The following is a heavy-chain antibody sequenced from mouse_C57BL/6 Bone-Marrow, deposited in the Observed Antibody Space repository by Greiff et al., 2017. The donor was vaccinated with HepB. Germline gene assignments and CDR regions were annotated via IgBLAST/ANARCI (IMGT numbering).Heavy chain of an antibody. CDR1: GYTFTDYY. V-gene: IGHV1-26*01. D-gene: IGHD2-3*01. J-gene: IGHJ4*01. CDR2: INPNNGGT. Sequence: VQLQQSGPELVKPGASVKISCKASGYTFTDYYMNWVKQSHGKSLEWIGDINPNNGGTSYNQKFKGKATLTVDKSSSTAYMELRSLTSEDSAVYYCARERIYDGYYDAMDYWGQGTSVTVSS. CDR3: ARERIYDGYYDAMDY.